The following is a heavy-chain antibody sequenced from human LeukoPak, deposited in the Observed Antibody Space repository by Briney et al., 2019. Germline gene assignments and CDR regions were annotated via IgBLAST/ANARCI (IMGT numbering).Heavy chain of an antibody. V-gene: IGHV3-74*03. CDR2: ITRDGSTT. CDR3: TRSPYYNGYDS. J-gene: IGHJ5*01. Sequence: GGSLRLSCAASGSDFSSHSMHWVRHPPGEGLVWVSRITRDGSTTTYADSVKGRFTISRDNAKNTLYLQMNSLRVEDTAVYSCTRSPYYNGYDSWGQGTLVAVSS. D-gene: IGHD3-10*01. CDR1: GSDFSSHS.